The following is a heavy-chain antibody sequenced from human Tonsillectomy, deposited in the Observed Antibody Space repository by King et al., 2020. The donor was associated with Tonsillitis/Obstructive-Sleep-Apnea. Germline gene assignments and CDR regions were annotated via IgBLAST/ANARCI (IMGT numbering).Heavy chain of an antibody. CDR3: ARFEVAEDAFDI. CDR1: GGSISSDY. J-gene: IGHJ3*02. CDR2: SYYSGNT. Sequence: VQLQESGPGLVKPSETLSLTCTVSGGSISSDYWSWIRQPPGKGLEWIGYSYYSGNTNYNPSLKSRVTISVDTSKNQFSLKLSSVTAADTAVYYCARFEVAEDAFDIWGQGTRVTVSS. V-gene: IGHV4-59*01. D-gene: IGHD2-21*01.